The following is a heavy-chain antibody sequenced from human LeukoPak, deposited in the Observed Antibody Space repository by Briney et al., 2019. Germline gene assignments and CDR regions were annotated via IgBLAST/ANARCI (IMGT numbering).Heavy chain of an antibody. CDR2: IWYDGSNK. D-gene: IGHD3-3*01. J-gene: IGHJ5*02. V-gene: IGHV3-33*01. CDR1: GFTFSSYG. Sequence: QPGGSLRLSCAASGFTFSSYGMHWVRQAPGKGLEWVAVIWYDGSNKYYADSVKGRFTISRDNSKNTLYLQMNSLRAEDTAVYYCARDLEHYSTLHPWGQGTLVTVSS. CDR3: ARDLEHYSTLHP.